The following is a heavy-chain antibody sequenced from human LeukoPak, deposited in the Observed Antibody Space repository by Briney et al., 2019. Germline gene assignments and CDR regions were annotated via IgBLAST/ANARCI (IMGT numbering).Heavy chain of an antibody. Sequence: SHTLSLTCTVSGGSISSGGYYWRWIRQHPGKGLEWIGYIYYSGSTSYNPSLKSRVTISVDTSKNRFSLKLSSVTAADTAVYYCAREGPAGETIFAYWGQETLLPASS. CDR2: IYYSGST. J-gene: IGHJ4*02. V-gene: IGHV4-31*03. CDR3: AREGPAGETIFAY. D-gene: IGHD3-16*01. CDR1: GGSISSGGYY.